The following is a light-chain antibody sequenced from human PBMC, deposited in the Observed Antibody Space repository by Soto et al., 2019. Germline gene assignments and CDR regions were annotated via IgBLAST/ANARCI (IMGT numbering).Light chain of an antibody. V-gene: IGKV3-20*01. CDR2: RSS. CDR3: QQYGTKVS. Sequence: ESVLTQSPSSLSLSPGESATLSCRASQSLSSSYLAWYQQKAGQPPRLLMFRSSDRAAGVPDRFSGSASGTEFTLTISSLEPEDFAVYYCQQYGTKVSFGPGTKVDI. CDR1: QSLSSSY. J-gene: IGKJ3*01.